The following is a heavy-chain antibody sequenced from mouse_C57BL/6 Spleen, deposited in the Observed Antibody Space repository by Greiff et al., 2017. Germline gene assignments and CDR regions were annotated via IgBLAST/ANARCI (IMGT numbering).Heavy chain of an antibody. CDR3: AYSNYGVFFAY. V-gene: IGHV1-52*01. CDR1: GYTFTSYW. CDR2: IDPSDSET. D-gene: IGHD2-5*01. Sequence: QVQLQQSGAELVRPGSSVKLSCKASGYTFTSYWMHWVKQRPIQGLEWIGNIDPSDSETHYNQKFKDKATLTVDKSSTTAYMQLSSLTSEDSAVYYCAYSNYGVFFAYWGQGTLVTVSA. J-gene: IGHJ3*01.